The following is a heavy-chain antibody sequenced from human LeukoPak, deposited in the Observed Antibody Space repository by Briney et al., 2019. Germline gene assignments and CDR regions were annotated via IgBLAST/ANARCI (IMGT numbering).Heavy chain of an antibody. CDR3: ARGAVAAPFDY. J-gene: IGHJ4*02. Sequence: SETLSLTCTVSGHSISSGYYWGWIRQPPGKGLEWIGSIYHSGSTYYNPSLKSRVTISVDTSKNQFSLKLSSVTAADTAVYYCARGAVAAPFDYWGQGTLVTVSS. D-gene: IGHD6-19*01. CDR2: IYHSGST. CDR1: GHSISSGYY. V-gene: IGHV4-38-2*02.